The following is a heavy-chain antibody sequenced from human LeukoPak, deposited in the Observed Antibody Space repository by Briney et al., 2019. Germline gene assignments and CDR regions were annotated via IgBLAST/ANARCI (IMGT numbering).Heavy chain of an antibody. Sequence: GGSLRLSCAASGFTFSGYSMNWVRQAPGKGLEWVSYISSSSRTIYYTDSVKGRFTISRDNAQNSLYLQMNSLRDDDTAVYYCARDFYGDYGFDFWGQGTLVTVSS. D-gene: IGHD4-17*01. CDR3: ARDFYGDYGFDF. CDR2: ISSSSRTI. J-gene: IGHJ4*02. CDR1: GFTFSGYS. V-gene: IGHV3-48*02.